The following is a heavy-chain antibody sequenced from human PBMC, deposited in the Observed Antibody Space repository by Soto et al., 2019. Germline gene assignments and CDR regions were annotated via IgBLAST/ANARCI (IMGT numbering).Heavy chain of an antibody. J-gene: IGHJ6*02. Sequence: QVQLVQSGAEVKKPGASVKVSCKASGYTFTSYGISWVRQAPGQGLEWMGWISAYNGNTNYAQKLQGRVTMTTDTSTSTAYVELRSLRSDATAVYYCARDLSAMIVVVITGYYGMDVWGQGTTVTVSS. V-gene: IGHV1-18*01. CDR3: ARDLSAMIVVVITGYYGMDV. CDR2: ISAYNGNT. CDR1: GYTFTSYG. D-gene: IGHD3-22*01.